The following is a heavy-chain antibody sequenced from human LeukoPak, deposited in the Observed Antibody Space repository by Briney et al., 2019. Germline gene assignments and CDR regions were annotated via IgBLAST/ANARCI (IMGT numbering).Heavy chain of an antibody. V-gene: IGHV3-30*18. D-gene: IGHD3-10*01. CDR3: AKPYYYGSRSYMDY. Sequence: GGSLRLSCAASGLTFSSYGMHWVRQAPGKGLEWVAVISYDGSNTYYADSVKGRFTISRDNSKNMLYLQMNSLRAEDTAVYYCAKPYYYGSRSYMDYWGQGTLVTVSS. CDR2: ISYDGSNT. CDR1: GLTFSSYG. J-gene: IGHJ4*02.